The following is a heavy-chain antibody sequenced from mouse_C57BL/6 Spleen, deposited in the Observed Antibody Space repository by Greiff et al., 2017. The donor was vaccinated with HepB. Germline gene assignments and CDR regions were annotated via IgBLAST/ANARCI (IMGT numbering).Heavy chain of an antibody. D-gene: IGHD1-1*01. J-gene: IGHJ4*01. CDR1: GYTFTDYY. CDR3: ASLITGYAMDY. V-gene: IGHV1-26*01. Sequence: EVQLQQSGPELVKPGASVKISCKASGYTFTDYYMNWVKQSHGKSLEWIGDINPNNGGTSYNQKFKGKATLTVDKSSSTAYMELRSLTSEDSAVYYCASLITGYAMDYWGQGTSVTVSS. CDR2: INPNNGGT.